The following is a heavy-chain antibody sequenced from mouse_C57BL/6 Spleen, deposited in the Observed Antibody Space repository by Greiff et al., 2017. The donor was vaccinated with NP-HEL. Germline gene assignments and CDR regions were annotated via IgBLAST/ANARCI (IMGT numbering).Heavy chain of an antibody. CDR2: IDPEDGET. V-gene: IGHV14-2*01. CDR1: GFNIKDYY. J-gene: IGHJ3*01. Sequence: EVKLMESGAELVKPGASVKLSCTASGFNIKDYYMHWVKQRTEQGLEWIGRIDPEDGETKYAPKFQGKATITADTSSNTAYLQLSSLTSEDTAVYYCYVWLRRRGFAYWGQGTLVTVSA. CDR3: YVWLRRRGFAY. D-gene: IGHD2-2*01.